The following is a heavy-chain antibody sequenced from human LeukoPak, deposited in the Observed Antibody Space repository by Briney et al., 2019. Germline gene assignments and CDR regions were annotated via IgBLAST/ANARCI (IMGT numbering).Heavy chain of an antibody. V-gene: IGHV3-33*01. CDR3: ARDPPSSGWAFDS. D-gene: IGHD6-19*01. J-gene: IGHJ3*02. Sequence: GGSLRLSCAASGFSFSTCAMHWVRQAPGKGLEWVSMIWYDGSNKHYADSVKGRFTTSRDNSKNTVYLQMDSLRAEDTGVYYCARDPPSSGWAFDSWGQGTVVSVSP. CDR2: IWYDGSNK. CDR1: GFSFSTCA.